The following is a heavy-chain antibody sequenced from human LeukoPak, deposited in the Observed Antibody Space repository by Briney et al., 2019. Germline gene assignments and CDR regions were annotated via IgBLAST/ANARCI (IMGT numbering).Heavy chain of an antibody. CDR1: GFIFSNYA. CDR2: ISGGGGGT. CDR3: AKSVEHSNYRKFHD. V-gene: IGHV3-23*01. Sequence: QTGGSLRLSCAASGFIFSNYAMSWVRQAPGKGPEWVSGISGGGGGTYYADSVKGRFTISRANSKNTLYLQMESLRVDDTAVYYCAKSVEHSNYRKFHDWGQGTLVTVSS. D-gene: IGHD4-11*01. J-gene: IGHJ4*02.